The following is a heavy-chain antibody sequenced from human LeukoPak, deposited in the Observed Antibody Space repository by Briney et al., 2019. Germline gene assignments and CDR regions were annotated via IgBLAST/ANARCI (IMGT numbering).Heavy chain of an antibody. V-gene: IGHV3-64D*09. CDR3: VKRGSGYSYGHYFDY. D-gene: IGHD5-18*01. CDR2: ISSNGGST. J-gene: IGHJ4*02. CDR1: GFTFSSYA. Sequence: PGRSLTLSCSASGFTFSSYAMHWVRQAPGKGLEYVSAISSNGGSTCYADSVKGRFTISRDNSKNTLYLQMSSLRAEDTAVYSCVKRGSGYSYGHYFDYWGQGTLVTVSS.